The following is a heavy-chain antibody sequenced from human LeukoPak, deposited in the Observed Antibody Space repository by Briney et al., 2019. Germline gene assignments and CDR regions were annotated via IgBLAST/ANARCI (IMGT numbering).Heavy chain of an antibody. CDR2: INPNSGGT. Sequence: ASVKVSCKASGYTFTGCYMHWVRQAPGQGLAWMGWINPNSGGTNYAQKFQGRVTMTRDTSISTAYMELSRLRSDDTAVYYCARALDSSGYHDAFDIWGQGTMVTVSS. CDR3: ARALDSSGYHDAFDI. CDR1: GYTFTGCY. D-gene: IGHD3-22*01. V-gene: IGHV1-2*02. J-gene: IGHJ3*02.